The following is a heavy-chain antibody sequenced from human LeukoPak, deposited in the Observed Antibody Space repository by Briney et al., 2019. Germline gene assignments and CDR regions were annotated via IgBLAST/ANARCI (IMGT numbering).Heavy chain of an antibody. Sequence: GGSLRLSCAASGFTFSGHWMKWVPQSPGKGLEWVANIKQDASKTAYVYSVRGGFTIYRDNAKNSLFLQMNSLRAEDTAVYYCGGGTYWGQGTLVTVSS. CDR3: GGGTY. V-gene: IGHV3-7*02. J-gene: IGHJ4*02. CDR2: IKQDASKT. D-gene: IGHD3-16*01. CDR1: GFTFSGHW.